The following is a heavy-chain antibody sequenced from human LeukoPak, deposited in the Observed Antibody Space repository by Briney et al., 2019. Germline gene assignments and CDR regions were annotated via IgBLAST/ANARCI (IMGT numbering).Heavy chain of an antibody. J-gene: IGHJ4*02. CDR1: GFTFTNFW. CDR2: IRYDGSNK. CDR3: AKDEYSSSTPLPDY. Sequence: GGSLRLSCAASGFTFTNFWMNWLRQAPGKGLEWVAFIRYDGSNKYYADSVKGRFTISRDNSKNTLYLQMNSLRAEDTAVYYCAKDEYSSSTPLPDYWGQGTLVTVSS. V-gene: IGHV3-30*02. D-gene: IGHD6-6*01.